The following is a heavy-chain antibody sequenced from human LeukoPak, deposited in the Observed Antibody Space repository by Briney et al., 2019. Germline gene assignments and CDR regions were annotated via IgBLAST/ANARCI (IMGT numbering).Heavy chain of an antibody. J-gene: IGHJ5*02. CDR3: AALVRGPRSFDP. V-gene: IGHV3-53*01. CDR2: INTSGGSA. Sequence: PGGSLRLSCAASGFTVSSNYMSWVRQAPGKGLESVSCINTSGGSACYADSVKGRFTISRDNSKNTLYLQMNSLRVEDTAVYYCAALVRGPRSFDPWGQGTLLTVSS. D-gene: IGHD3-10*02. CDR1: GFTVSSNY.